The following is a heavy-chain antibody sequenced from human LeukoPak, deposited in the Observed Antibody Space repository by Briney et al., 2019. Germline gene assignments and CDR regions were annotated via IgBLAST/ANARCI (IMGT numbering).Heavy chain of an antibody. D-gene: IGHD1-26*01. V-gene: IGHV3-33*01. Sequence: GGSLRLSCAASGLTFRNCGMHWVRQAPGKGLEWVAVIWYDGSNKYYADSVKGRFTISRDNSKDTLYLQTNSLRAEDTAVYYCATDRNSGKYYDYWGQGTLVSVSS. J-gene: IGHJ4*02. CDR3: ATDRNSGKYYDY. CDR2: IWYDGSNK. CDR1: GLTFRNCG.